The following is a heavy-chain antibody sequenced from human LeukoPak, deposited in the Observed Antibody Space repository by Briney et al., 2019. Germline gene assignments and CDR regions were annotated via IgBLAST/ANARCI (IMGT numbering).Heavy chain of an antibody. Sequence: SETLSLTCAVYGWSFGHYYWSWIRQSPGMGLEWIGEINDSGTINYNPSLMSRVTISVDKSKNQFSLKLTSATAADTAVYYCARRWNYGRNYYIDVWGKGATVSVSS. V-gene: IGHV4-34*01. CDR2: INDSGTI. CDR3: ARRWNYGRNYYIDV. D-gene: IGHD1-7*01. J-gene: IGHJ6*03. CDR1: GWSFGHYY.